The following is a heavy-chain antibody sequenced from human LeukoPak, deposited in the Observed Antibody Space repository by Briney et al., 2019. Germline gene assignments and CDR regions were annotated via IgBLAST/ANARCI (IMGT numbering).Heavy chain of an antibody. CDR2: IWYDGSNK. Sequence: SGRSLRLSCAASGFTFSSYGMHWVRQAPGKGLEWVAVIWYDGSNKYYADSVKGRFTISRDNSKNTLYLQMNSLRAEDTAVYYCANEDSGCPDSCWGQGTLVTVSS. D-gene: IGHD6-19*01. J-gene: IGHJ4*02. CDR3: ANEDSGCPDSC. V-gene: IGHV3-33*06. CDR1: GFTFSSYG.